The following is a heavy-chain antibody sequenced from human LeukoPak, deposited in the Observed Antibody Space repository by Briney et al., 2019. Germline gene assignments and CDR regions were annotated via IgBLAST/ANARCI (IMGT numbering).Heavy chain of an antibody. CDR1: GFTVNNKY. J-gene: IGHJ4*02. Sequence: GGSLRLSCAASGFTVNNKYMTWVRQAPGKGLEWVSLIYNDGRTYYADSVKGRFSVSRDNSKNTLYLQMNSLRVEDTAVYYCARHRNMWELPPFDYWGQGTLVTVSS. CDR2: IYNDGRT. CDR3: ARHRNMWELPPFDY. D-gene: IGHD1-26*01. V-gene: IGHV3-66*04.